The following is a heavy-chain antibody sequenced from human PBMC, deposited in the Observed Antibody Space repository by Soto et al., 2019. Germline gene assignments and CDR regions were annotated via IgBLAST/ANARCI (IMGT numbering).Heavy chain of an antibody. CDR3: ARGSPGGYYYLGRAFDI. CDR2: IYYSGST. Sequence: PSETLSLTCTVSGGSISSGDYNWSWIRQPPGKGLEWIGYIYYSGSTYYNPSLKSRVTISVDTSKNQFSLKLSSVTAADTAVYYCARGSPGGYYYLGRAFDIWGQGTMVTVSS. D-gene: IGHD3-22*01. J-gene: IGHJ3*02. V-gene: IGHV4-30-4*01. CDR1: GGSISSGDYN.